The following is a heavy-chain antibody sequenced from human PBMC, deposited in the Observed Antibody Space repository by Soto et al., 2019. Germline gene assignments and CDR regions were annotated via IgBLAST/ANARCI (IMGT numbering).Heavy chain of an antibody. CDR2: INAGNGNT. CDR1: GYTFTSYG. J-gene: IGHJ4*02. V-gene: IGHV1-3*01. Sequence: GASVKVSCKASGYTFTSYGISWVRQAPGQGLEWMGWINAGNGNTKYSQKFQGRVTITRDTSASTAYTELSSLRSEDTAVYYCARSIVVVTALDYWGQGTLVTVSS. CDR3: ARSIVVVTALDY. D-gene: IGHD2-21*02.